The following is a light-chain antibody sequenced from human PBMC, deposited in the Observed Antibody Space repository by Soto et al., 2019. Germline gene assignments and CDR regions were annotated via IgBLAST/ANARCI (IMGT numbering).Light chain of an antibody. CDR1: QSVSSY. J-gene: IGKJ5*01. CDR2: DAS. CDR3: QQRSNWPIT. Sequence: EIVLTQSPSTLSLSPGERATLSCRASQSVSSYFAWYQQKPGQAPRLLIYDASNRATGIPARFSGSGSGTDFTLTISSLEPEDFAVYYCQQRSNWPITFGQGTRLENK. V-gene: IGKV3-11*01.